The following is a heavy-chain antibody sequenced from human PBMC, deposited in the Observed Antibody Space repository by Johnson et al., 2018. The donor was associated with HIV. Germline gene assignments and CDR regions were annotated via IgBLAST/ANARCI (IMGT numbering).Heavy chain of an antibody. D-gene: IGHD6-19*01. Sequence: QVQLVESGGGLVKPGGSLRLPCAASGFTFSDYYMSWIRQAPGKGLEWVSYISSSGNTIYYADSVKGRFTISRDNAKNSLYLQMNSLRAEDTAVYYCARMYSSGWYDLRVVYAFDIWGQGTMVTVSS. J-gene: IGHJ3*02. CDR1: GFTFSDYY. CDR2: ISSSGNTI. V-gene: IGHV3-11*04. CDR3: ARMYSSGWYDLRVVYAFDI.